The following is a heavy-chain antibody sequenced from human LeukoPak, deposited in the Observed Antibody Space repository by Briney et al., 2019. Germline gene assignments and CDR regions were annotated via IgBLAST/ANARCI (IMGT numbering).Heavy chain of an antibody. CDR2: ISYDGSNK. J-gene: IGHJ3*02. D-gene: IGHD4-17*01. V-gene: IGHV3-30*03. CDR3: ARLWATVIDWGAFDI. CDR1: GFTFSSYG. Sequence: PGRSLRLSCAASGFTFSSYGMHWVRQAPGKGLEWVAVISYDGSNKYYVDSVKGRFTISRDNAKNSLYLQMNSLRVEDTAVYYCARLWATVIDWGAFDIWGQGTMITVSS.